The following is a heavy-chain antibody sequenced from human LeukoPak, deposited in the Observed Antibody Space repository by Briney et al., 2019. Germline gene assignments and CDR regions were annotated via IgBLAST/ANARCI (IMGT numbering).Heavy chain of an antibody. J-gene: IGHJ6*02. CDR3: ARHKIPAYDYVWGSEAHPYYYYGMDV. V-gene: IGHV1-18*01. D-gene: IGHD3-16*01. Sequence: ASVKVSCKASGYTFTSYGISWVRQAPGQGLEWMGWISAYNGNTNYAQKLQGRVTMTTDTSTSTAYMELRSLRSDDTAVYYCARHKIPAYDYVWGSEAHPYYYYGMDVWGQGTTVTVSS. CDR2: ISAYNGNT. CDR1: GYTFTSYG.